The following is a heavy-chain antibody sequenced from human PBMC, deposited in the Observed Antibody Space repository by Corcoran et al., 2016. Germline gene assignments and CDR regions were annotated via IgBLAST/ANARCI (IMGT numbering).Heavy chain of an antibody. J-gene: IGHJ4*02. CDR2: INNDGSTT. CDR3: ARGGGFRLDN. D-gene: IGHD5-12*01. Sequence: EVQLVESGGGLVQPGGSLRLSCAASGFTFSSHWMHWVRQAPGKGLVWVSGINNDGSTTSYADSVKGQFTISRDNAKNTLYLQTNSLRAEDTAVYYCARGGGFRLDNWGLGTLVTVSS. CDR1: GFTFSSHW. V-gene: IGHV3-74*01.